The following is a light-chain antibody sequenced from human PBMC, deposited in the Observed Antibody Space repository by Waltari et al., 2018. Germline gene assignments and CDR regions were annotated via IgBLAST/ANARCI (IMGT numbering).Light chain of an antibody. J-gene: IGKJ1*01. V-gene: IGKV1-39*01. CDR2: AAS. Sequence: DIQMTQSPSSLSASVGDRVTIPCRASQSVTSYLHWYQQKPGKAPKLLIYAASSLQSAVPSRFSGSGYGTDFTLTITSLQPEDFATYYCQQSYGTPRTFGQGTKVEIK. CDR1: QSVTSY. CDR3: QQSYGTPRT.